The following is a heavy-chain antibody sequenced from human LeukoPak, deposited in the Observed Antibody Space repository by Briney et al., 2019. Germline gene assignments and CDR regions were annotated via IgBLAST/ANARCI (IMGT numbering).Heavy chain of an antibody. Sequence: SETLSLTCTVSRGSIRNSNYYWGWIRQPPGKGLEWIGGVYYTGTTYSNPSLKSRVTISVDTSKNQFSLRLSSVTAADTAVYYCARHVSVAVTNFFDYWGQGTLVTVSS. D-gene: IGHD6-19*01. CDR2: VYYTGTT. CDR3: ARHVSVAVTNFFDY. V-gene: IGHV4-39*01. J-gene: IGHJ4*02. CDR1: RGSIRNSNYY.